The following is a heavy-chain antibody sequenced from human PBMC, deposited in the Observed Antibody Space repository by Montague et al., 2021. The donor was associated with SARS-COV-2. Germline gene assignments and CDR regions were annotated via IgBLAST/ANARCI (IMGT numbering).Heavy chain of an antibody. CDR3: ARHLRVTTVTSHMYHYAMDV. CDR2: IYYSGST. V-gene: IGHV4-59*08. J-gene: IGHJ6*02. CDR1: GDSISNYS. D-gene: IGHD4-11*01. Sequence: SETLSLTCSVSGDSISNYSWSWIRQSPGKGLEWIGYIYYSGSTNYNPSLTSRVTIPVDTSKNQVSLKLTSVTAAGTAVYYCARHLRVTTVTSHMYHYAMDVWGQGTTVTVSS.